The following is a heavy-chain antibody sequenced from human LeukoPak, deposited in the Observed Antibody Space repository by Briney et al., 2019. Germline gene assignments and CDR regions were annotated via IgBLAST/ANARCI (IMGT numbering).Heavy chain of an antibody. J-gene: IGHJ4*02. CDR3: ARESSFYGGNSGLNY. D-gene: IGHD4-23*01. V-gene: IGHV4-30-4*01. CDR1: GGSISSGDYY. Sequence: SKTLSLTCTVSGGSISSGDYYWSWIRQPPGKGLEWIGYIYYSGSTYYNPSLKSRVTISVDTSKNQFSLKLSSVTAADTAVYYCARESSFYGGNSGLNYWGQGTLVTVSS. CDR2: IYYSGST.